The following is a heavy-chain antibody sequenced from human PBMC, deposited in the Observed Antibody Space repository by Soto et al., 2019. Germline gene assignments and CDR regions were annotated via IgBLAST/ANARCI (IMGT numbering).Heavy chain of an antibody. CDR2: IYYSGST. V-gene: IGHV4-30-4*01. D-gene: IGHD3-3*01. Sequence: SETLSLTCTVSGGSISSGDYYWSWIRQPPGKGLEWIGYIYYSGSTYYNPSLKSRVTISVDTSKNQFSLKLSSVTAADTAVYYCARGRDFWSGYLNWFDPWGQGTLVTVSS. CDR3: ARGRDFWSGYLNWFDP. J-gene: IGHJ5*02. CDR1: GGSISSGDYY.